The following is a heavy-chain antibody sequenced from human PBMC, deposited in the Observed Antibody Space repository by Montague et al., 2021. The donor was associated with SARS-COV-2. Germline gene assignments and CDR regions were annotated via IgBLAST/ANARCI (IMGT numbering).Heavy chain of an antibody. V-gene: IGHV2-70*11. Sequence: PALMKPTQTLTLTCTFSGFSLSTSGMCVSWIRQPPGKALEWLARIDWDDDKYYSTFLKTRLTISKDTSKNQVVLTMTNMDPVDTATYYCARDWGCTHFDYWGQGTLVTVSS. J-gene: IGHJ4*02. CDR1: GFSLSTSGMC. D-gene: IGHD7-27*01. CDR3: ARDWGCTHFDY. CDR2: IDWDDDK.